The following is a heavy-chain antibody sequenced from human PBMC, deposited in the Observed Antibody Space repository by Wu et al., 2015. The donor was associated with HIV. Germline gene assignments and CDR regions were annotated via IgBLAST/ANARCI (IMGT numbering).Heavy chain of an antibody. CDR2: IIPIFGTA. J-gene: IGHJ3*02. V-gene: IGHV1-69*13. D-gene: IGHD3-10*01. Sequence: QVQLVQSGAEVKKPGSSVKVSCKASGGTFSSYAISWVRQAPGQGLEWMGRIIPIFGTANYAQKFQGRVTITADESTSTAYMELSSLRSEDTAVYYCATSFRITMVRGEAEDAFDIWGQGTMVTVSS. CDR1: GGTFSSYA. CDR3: ATSFRITMVRGEAEDAFDI.